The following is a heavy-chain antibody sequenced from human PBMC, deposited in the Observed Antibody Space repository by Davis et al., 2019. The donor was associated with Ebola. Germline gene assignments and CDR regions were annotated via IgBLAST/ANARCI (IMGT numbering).Heavy chain of an antibody. CDR2: ISAYNGNT. J-gene: IGHJ4*02. D-gene: IGHD4-17*01. CDR3: ARDLGGGGVTTF. Sequence: ASVKVSCKASGYTFTSYGISWVRQAPGQGLEWMGWISAYNGNTNYAQKLQGRVTMTTDTSTSTAYMELSSLRSEDTAVYYCARDLGGGGVTTFWGQGTLVTVSS. V-gene: IGHV1-18*01. CDR1: GYTFTSYG.